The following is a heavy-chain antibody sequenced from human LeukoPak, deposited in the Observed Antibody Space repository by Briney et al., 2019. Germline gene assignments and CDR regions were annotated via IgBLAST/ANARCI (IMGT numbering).Heavy chain of an antibody. J-gene: IGHJ2*01. D-gene: IGHD2-21*01. V-gene: IGHV3-53*01. CDR3: ARVGDHFHWFLDL. Sequence: GGSLTLSCAASGFTVSTNYMNWVRQAPGKGLEWVSILYSGSDTYYSDSVKGRFTISRDDSRNTLFLHMSSLKAEDTAIYYRARVGDHFHWFLDLWGRGTLVGVSS. CDR2: LYSGSDT. CDR1: GFTVSTNY.